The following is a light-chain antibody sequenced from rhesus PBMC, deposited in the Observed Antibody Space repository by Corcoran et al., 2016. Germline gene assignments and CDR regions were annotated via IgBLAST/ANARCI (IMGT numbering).Light chain of an antibody. CDR3: LQDYATPYS. V-gene: IGKV1-94*01. CDR2: AAS. Sequence: DIQMTQSPSSLSASVGDRVTVTCRASQGINKELSWYPQKPGKTPRLLLYAASIFQTGVSSRFSGSGSGTDYTLTISSLQPEDVATYYCLQDYATPYSFGQGTKVEIK. J-gene: IGKJ2*01. CDR1: QGINKE.